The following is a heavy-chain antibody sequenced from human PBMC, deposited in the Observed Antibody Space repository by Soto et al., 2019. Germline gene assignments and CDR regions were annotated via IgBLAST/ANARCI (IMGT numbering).Heavy chain of an antibody. CDR2: IYYSGST. CDR1: GGSISSGGYY. Sequence: LSLTCTVSGGSISSGGYYWSWIRQHPGKGLEWIGYIYYSGSTYYNPSLKSRVTISVDTSKNQFSLKLSSVTAADTAVYYCARVGYYYDSSGYPRDDAFDIWGQGTMVTVSS. J-gene: IGHJ3*02. D-gene: IGHD3-22*01. V-gene: IGHV4-31*03. CDR3: ARVGYYYDSSGYPRDDAFDI.